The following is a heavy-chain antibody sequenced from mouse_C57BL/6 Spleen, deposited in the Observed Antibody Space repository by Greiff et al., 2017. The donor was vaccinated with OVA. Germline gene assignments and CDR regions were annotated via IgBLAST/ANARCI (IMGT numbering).Heavy chain of an antibody. V-gene: IGHV5-17*01. D-gene: IGHD2-4*01. CDR2: ISSGSSTI. Sequence: EVQRVESGGGLVKPGGSLKLSCAASGFTFSDYGMHWVRQAPETGLEWVAYISSGSSTIYYADTVKGRFTISRDNAKNTLFLQMTSLRSEDTAMYYCARTDDYDWFAYWGQGTLVTVSA. CDR3: ARTDDYDWFAY. CDR1: GFTFSDYG. J-gene: IGHJ3*01.